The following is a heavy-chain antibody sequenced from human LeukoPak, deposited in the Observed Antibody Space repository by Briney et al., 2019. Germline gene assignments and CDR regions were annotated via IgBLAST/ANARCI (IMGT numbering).Heavy chain of an antibody. D-gene: IGHD6-19*01. CDR2: INHSGST. J-gene: IGHJ4*02. Sequence: SETLSLTCAVSGGSISSGGYSWSWIRQPPGKGLEWIGEINHSGSTNYNPSLKSRVTISVDTSKNQFSLKLSSVTAADTAVYYCARGLANRAVAGSYRYWGQGTLVTVSS. CDR1: GGSISSGGYS. CDR3: ARGLANRAVAGSYRY. V-gene: IGHV4-30-2*01.